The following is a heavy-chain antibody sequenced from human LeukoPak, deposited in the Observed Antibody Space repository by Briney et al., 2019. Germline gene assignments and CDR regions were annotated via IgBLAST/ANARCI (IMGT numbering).Heavy chain of an antibody. Sequence: SETLSLTCTVSGGSISSSSYYWGWIRQPPGKGLEWIGSIYYSGSTYYNPSLKSRVTISVDTSKNQFSLKLSSVTAADTAVYYCARLLVLYYFDYWGQGTLVTVSS. CDR2: IYYSGST. D-gene: IGHD2-8*01. V-gene: IGHV4-39*07. CDR3: ARLLVLYYFDY. J-gene: IGHJ4*02. CDR1: GGSISSSSYY.